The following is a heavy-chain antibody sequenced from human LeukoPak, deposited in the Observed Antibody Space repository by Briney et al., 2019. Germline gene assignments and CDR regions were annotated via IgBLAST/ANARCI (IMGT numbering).Heavy chain of an antibody. CDR3: ARELVTTSSDAFDI. D-gene: IGHD4-17*01. V-gene: IGHV1-18*01. J-gene: IGHJ3*02. CDR2: ISAYNDNT. Sequence: ASVKVSCKGSGYTFTSYGISWVRQAPGQGLEWMGWISAYNDNTNYAQKLQGRVTMTTDTSTSTAYMELRSLRSDDTAVYYCARELVTTSSDAFDIWGQGTMVTVSS. CDR1: GYTFTSYG.